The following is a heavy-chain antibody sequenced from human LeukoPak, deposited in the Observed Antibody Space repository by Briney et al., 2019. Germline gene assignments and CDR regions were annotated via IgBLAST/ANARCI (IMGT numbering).Heavy chain of an antibody. CDR1: GFPFSSYA. CDR2: ISYDGSNK. Sequence: GGSLRLSCAASGFPFSSYAMHWVRQAPGKGLEWVAVISYDGSNKYYADSVKGRFTISRDNSKNTLYLQMNSLRAEDTAVYYCARGYCSSTSCFPGGYYFDYWGQGTLVTVSS. CDR3: ARGYCSSTSCFPGGYYFDY. V-gene: IGHV3-30-3*01. J-gene: IGHJ4*02. D-gene: IGHD2-2*01.